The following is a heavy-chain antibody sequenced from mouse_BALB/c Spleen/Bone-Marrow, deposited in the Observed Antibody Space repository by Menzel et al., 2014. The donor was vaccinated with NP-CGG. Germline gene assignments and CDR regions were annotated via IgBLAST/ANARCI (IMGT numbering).Heavy chain of an antibody. CDR3: LFGGYAMDY. D-gene: IGHD1-1*02. CDR1: DYTFTDYY. J-gene: IGHJ4*01. Sequence: QVQLQRSGPELVKPGASVKISCKASDYTFTDYYINWVKQKPGQGLEGIRWIYPGNGYSKYNEKFKGKATLTVDTSSSQASMQLSSLTSEDTAVYFGLFGGYAMDYWGQGTSVTVSS. V-gene: IGHV1-84*02. CDR2: IYPGNGYS.